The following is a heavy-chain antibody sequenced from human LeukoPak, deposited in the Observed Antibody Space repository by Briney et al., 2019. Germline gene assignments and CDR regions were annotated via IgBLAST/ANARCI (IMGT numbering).Heavy chain of an antibody. CDR3: ARDRELRYFDRLFSDFYYYYGMDV. J-gene: IGHJ6*02. Sequence: PGGSLRLSYAASGFTFSSYWMSWVRQAPGKGLEWVANIKQDGSEKYYVDSVKGRFTISRDNAKNSLYLQMNSLRAEDTAVYYCARDRELRYFDRLFSDFYYYYGMDVWGQGTTVTVSS. V-gene: IGHV3-7*01. CDR1: GFTFSSYW. CDR2: IKQDGSEK. D-gene: IGHD3-9*01.